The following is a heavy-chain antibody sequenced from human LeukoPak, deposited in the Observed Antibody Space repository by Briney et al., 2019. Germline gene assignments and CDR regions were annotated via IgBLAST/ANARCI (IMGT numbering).Heavy chain of an antibody. CDR3: ARHSSSWYLDY. CDR1: GGSIGSSSYY. D-gene: IGHD6-13*01. J-gene: IGHJ4*02. CDR2: IYYSGST. V-gene: IGHV4-39*07. Sequence: SETLSLTCTLSGGSIGSSSYYWGWIRQPPGKGLEWIGSIYYSGSTYYNPSLKSRVTISVDTSKNQFSLKLSSVTAADTAVYYCARHSSSWYLDYWGQGSLVTVSS.